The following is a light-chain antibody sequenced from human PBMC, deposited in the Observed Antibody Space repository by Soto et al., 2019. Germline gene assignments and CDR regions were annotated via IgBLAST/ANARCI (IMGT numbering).Light chain of an antibody. CDR1: STNIGAGCD. V-gene: IGLV1-40*01. CDR3: QSYDRSLSGYV. J-gene: IGLJ1*01. CDR2: GNS. Sequence: QSVLTQPPSVSGAPGQRVTISCTGRSTNIGAGCDVHWYQQLPGTAPKLLIYGNSNRPSGVPDRFSGSKSGTSASLAITGLQTEDEADYYCQSYDRSLSGYVFGTGTKVTVL.